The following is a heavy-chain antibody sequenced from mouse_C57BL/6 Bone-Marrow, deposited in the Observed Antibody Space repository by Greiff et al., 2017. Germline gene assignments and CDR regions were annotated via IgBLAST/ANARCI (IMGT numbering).Heavy chain of an antibody. Sequence: EVKVVESGAELVRPGSSVKMSCKTSGYTFTSYGINWVKQRPGQGLEWIGYIYIGNGYTEYNEKFKGKATLTSDTSSSTSEDSAIYFCARSHDYDDWGQGTTLTVSS. J-gene: IGHJ2*01. CDR3: ARSHDYDD. D-gene: IGHD2-4*01. CDR1: GYTFTSYG. CDR2: IYIGNGYT. V-gene: IGHV1-58*01.